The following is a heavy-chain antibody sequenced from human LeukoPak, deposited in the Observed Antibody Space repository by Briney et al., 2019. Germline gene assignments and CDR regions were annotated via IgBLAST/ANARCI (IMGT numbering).Heavy chain of an antibody. CDR1: RYTLSELS. Sequence: GASVNVSCKVPRYTLSELSMHWVRQAPGKGLEWMGGFDPEDGETIYAQKFQGRVTMTEDTSTDTAYMELSSLRSEDTAVYYCAKSLAVAGYYYGMDVWGQGTTVTVSS. V-gene: IGHV1-24*01. CDR3: AKSLAVAGYYYGMDV. J-gene: IGHJ6*02. D-gene: IGHD6-19*01. CDR2: FDPEDGET.